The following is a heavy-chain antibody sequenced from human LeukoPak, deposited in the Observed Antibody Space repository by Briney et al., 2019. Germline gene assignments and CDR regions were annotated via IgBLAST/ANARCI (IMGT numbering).Heavy chain of an antibody. CDR2: ISSRSSTI. D-gene: IGHD3-10*01. CDR3: AKDRGWFGELIDY. Sequence: PGGSLRLSCAASGFSVSTYPMNWVRQAPGKGLEWVSYISSRSSTIYYADSVKGRFTISRDNAKNSLYLQMNSLRAEDTALYYCAKDRGWFGELIDYWGQGTLVTVSS. J-gene: IGHJ4*02. V-gene: IGHV3-48*01. CDR1: GFSVSTYP.